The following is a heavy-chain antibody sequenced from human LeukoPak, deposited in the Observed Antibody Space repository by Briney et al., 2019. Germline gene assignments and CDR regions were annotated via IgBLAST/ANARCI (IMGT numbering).Heavy chain of an antibody. CDR3: ARGPRRYYDYVWGSYRIRADFDY. CDR1: GYSISSGYF. D-gene: IGHD3-16*02. V-gene: IGHV4-38-2*02. Sequence: SETLSLTCTVSGYSISSGYFWGWMRQPPGKGLEWIGSIYQSETAHYNPSLKSRVTISVDTSKNQFSLKLSSVTAADTAVYYCARGPRRYYDYVWGSYRIRADFDYWGQGTLVTVSS. J-gene: IGHJ4*02. CDR2: IYQSETA.